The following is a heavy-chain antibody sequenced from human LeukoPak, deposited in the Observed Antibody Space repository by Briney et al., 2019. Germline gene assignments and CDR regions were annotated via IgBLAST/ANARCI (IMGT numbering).Heavy chain of an antibody. Sequence: SVKVSCKASGGTFSSYAISWVRQAPRQGLEWMGGIIPIFGTANYAQKFQGRVTITADKSTSTAYMELSSLRSEDTAVYYCARSLYSYGYLDYWGQGTLVTVSS. CDR2: IIPIFGTA. D-gene: IGHD5-18*01. V-gene: IGHV1-69*06. J-gene: IGHJ4*02. CDR1: GGTFSSYA. CDR3: ARSLYSYGYLDY.